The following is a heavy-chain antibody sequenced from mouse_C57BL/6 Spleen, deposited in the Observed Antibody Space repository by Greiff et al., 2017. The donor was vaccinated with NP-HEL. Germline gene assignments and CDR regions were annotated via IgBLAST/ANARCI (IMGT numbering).Heavy chain of an antibody. CDR2: IRPNSGST. CDR1: GYTFTSYW. J-gene: IGHJ4*01. Sequence: QVQLQQPGAELVKPGASVKLSCKASGYTFTSYWMHWVKQRPGQGLEWIGMIRPNSGSTNYNEKFKSKATLTVDKSSSTAYMQLGSLTSEDSAVYYCARGYYYGSSLYAMDYWGQGTSVTVSS. V-gene: IGHV1-64*01. D-gene: IGHD1-1*01. CDR3: ARGYYYGSSLYAMDY.